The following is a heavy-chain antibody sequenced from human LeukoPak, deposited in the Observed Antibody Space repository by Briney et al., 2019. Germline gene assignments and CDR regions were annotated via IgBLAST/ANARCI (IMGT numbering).Heavy chain of an antibody. D-gene: IGHD2-2*01. CDR3: ARGSTRYDY. CDR1: GGSISSYF. CDR2: IYTSGST. Sequence: SETLSLTCTVSGGSISSYFWTWIRQPAGMGLEWIGRIYTSGSTNYKPSLKSRVTMSVDTSKNQFSLKLSSVTSADTAVYFCARGSTRYDYWGQGTLVTVSS. J-gene: IGHJ4*02. V-gene: IGHV4-4*07.